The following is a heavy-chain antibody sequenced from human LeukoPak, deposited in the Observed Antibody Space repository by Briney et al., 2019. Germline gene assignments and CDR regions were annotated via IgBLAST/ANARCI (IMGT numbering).Heavy chain of an antibody. CDR1: GGSFSGYY. CDR3: ARRQLYYDILTGYRTSGAFDY. CDR2: INHSGST. Sequence: SETLSLTCAVYGGSFSGYYWSWIRQPPGKGLEWIGEINHSGSTNYNPSLKSRVTISVDTSKNQFSLKLSSVTAADTAVYYCARRQLYYDILTGYRTSGAFDYWGQGTLVTVSS. J-gene: IGHJ4*02. D-gene: IGHD3-9*01. V-gene: IGHV4-34*01.